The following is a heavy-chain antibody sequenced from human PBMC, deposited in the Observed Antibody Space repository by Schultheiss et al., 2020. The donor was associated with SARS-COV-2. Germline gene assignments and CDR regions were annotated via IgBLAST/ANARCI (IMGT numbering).Heavy chain of an antibody. V-gene: IGHV4-39*07. CDR2: IYYSGST. Sequence: SETLSLTCTVSGDAVTSISYYWGWIRQPPGKGLEWIGSIYYSGSTNYNPSLKSRVTISVDTSKNQFSLKLSSVTAADTAVYYCARGLANWSDLGYWGQGTLVTVSS. D-gene: IGHD7-27*01. J-gene: IGHJ4*02. CDR3: ARGLANWSDLGY. CDR1: GDAVTSISYY.